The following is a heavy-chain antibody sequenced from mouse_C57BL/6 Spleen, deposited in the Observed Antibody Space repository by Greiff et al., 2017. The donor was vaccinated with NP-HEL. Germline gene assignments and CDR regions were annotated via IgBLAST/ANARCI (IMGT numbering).Heavy chain of an antibody. D-gene: IGHD1-1*01. V-gene: IGHV1-64*01. CDR2: IHPNSGST. CDR1: GYTFTSYW. J-gene: IGHJ3*01. CDR3: ARGYGSSYPAWFAY. Sequence: QVHVKQPGAELVKPGASVKLSCKASGYTFTSYWMHWVKQRPGQGLEWIGMIHPNSGSTNYNEKFKSKATLTVDKSSSTAYMQLSSLTSEDSAVYYCARGYGSSYPAWFAYWGQGTLVTVSA.